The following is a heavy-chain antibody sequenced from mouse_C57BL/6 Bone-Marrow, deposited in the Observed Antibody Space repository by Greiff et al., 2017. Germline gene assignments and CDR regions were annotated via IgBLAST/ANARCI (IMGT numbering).Heavy chain of an antibody. J-gene: IGHJ2*01. V-gene: IGHV1-81*01. CDR1: GYTFTSYG. Sequence: QVQLQQSGAELARPGASVKLSCKASGYTFTSYGISWVKQRTGQGLEWIGWIFPGSGSTYYNEKFKVKATLTVDKSSSTAYMLLSSLTSEDSAVYFCARAENWDGLFDYWGQGTTLTVSS. D-gene: IGHD4-1*01. CDR3: ARAENWDGLFDY. CDR2: IFPGSGST.